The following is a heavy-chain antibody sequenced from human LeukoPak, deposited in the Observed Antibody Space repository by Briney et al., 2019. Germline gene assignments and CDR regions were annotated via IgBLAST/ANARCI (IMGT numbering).Heavy chain of an antibody. V-gene: IGHV3-33*01. D-gene: IGHD6-19*01. J-gene: IGHJ1*01. Sequence: GRSLRLSCAASGFTFSSYGMHWVRQAPGKGLEWVAVIWYDGSKKNYADSVKGRFTISRDNSKNTLNLQMTSLRAEDTAVYYCARVSEDYSSGWYEEYFQYWGQGTLVIVSS. CDR3: ARVSEDYSSGWYEEYFQY. CDR2: IWYDGSKK. CDR1: GFTFSSYG.